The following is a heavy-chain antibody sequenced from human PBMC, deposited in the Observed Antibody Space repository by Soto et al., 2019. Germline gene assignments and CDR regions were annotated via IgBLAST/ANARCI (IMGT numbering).Heavy chain of an antibody. Sequence: GGSLRLSCAASGFTFSSYAMSWVRQAPGKGLEWVSAISGSGGSTYYADSVKGRFTISRDNSKNTLYLQMNSLRAEDTAVYYCAKVPDSVVVPAATPTNFDYWGQGTLVTVYS. D-gene: IGHD2-2*01. CDR1: GFTFSSYA. CDR2: ISGSGGST. J-gene: IGHJ4*02. V-gene: IGHV3-23*01. CDR3: AKVPDSVVVPAATPTNFDY.